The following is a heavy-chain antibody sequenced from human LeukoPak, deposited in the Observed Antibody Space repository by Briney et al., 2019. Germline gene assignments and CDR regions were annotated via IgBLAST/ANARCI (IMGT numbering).Heavy chain of an antibody. J-gene: IGHJ4*02. CDR3: AIHALTTVTDGFDY. Sequence: SETLSLTCTVSGGTINNYYWGWLRQPPGKGLEWIGSLYYTGSTYYNPSLKSRVTISVDTSKNQFSLKLSSVNAADTAVHYCAIHALTTVTDGFDYWGQGTLVTLSS. D-gene: IGHD4-17*01. V-gene: IGHV4-39*01. CDR1: GGTINNYY. CDR2: LYYTGST.